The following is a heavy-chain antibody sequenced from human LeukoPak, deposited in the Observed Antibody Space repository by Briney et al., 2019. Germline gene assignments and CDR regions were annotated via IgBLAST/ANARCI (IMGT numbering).Heavy chain of an antibody. V-gene: IGHV3-49*04. CDR1: GFTFGDYA. J-gene: IGHJ4*02. D-gene: IGHD4-17*01. CDR3: TRGGADYGDYDRFFEY. Sequence: PGGSLRLSCTSSGFTFGDYAMSWVRQAPGKGLEWVNFIRSRAYGGTTEYAASVKGRFTISRDDSKSIAYLQMNSLKIEDTAVYYCTRGGADYGDYDRFFEYWGQGTLVTVSS. CDR2: IRSRAYGGTT.